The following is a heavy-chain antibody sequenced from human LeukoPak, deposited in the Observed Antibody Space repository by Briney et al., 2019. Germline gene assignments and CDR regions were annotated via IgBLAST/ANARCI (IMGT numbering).Heavy chain of an antibody. J-gene: IGHJ6*03. Sequence: SETLSLTCTVSGGSISSSSYYWGWIRQPPGKGLEWIGSIYYSGRTYYNPSIKSRITISVNTSKYQFSLMHSSLTADTAAVYYCARQPREGKWQVLDYYYYMDVWGKGTT. CDR1: GGSISSSSYY. CDR3: ARQPREGKWQVLDYYYYMDV. D-gene: IGHD6-19*01. V-gene: IGHV4-39*01. CDR2: IYYSGRT.